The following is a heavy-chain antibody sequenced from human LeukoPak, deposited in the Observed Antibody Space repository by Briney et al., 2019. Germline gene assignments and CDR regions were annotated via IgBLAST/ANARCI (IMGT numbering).Heavy chain of an antibody. V-gene: IGHV1-8*01. Sequence: ASVKVSCKASGYTFTSYDINWVRQAPGQGLEWMGWMNPNSGNTGYAQKFQGRVTMTRNTSISTAYMELSSLRSEDTAVYYCARERKTYYYDSSGYYSSRGVDYWGQGTLVTVSS. CDR3: ARERKTYYYDSSGYYSSRGVDY. D-gene: IGHD3-22*01. CDR1: GYTFTSYD. CDR2: MNPNSGNT. J-gene: IGHJ4*02.